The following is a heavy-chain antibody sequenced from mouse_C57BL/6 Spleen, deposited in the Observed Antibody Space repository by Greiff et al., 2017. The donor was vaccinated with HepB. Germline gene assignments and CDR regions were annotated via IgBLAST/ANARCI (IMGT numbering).Heavy chain of an antibody. CDR2: ISYDGSN. V-gene: IGHV3-6*01. CDR1: GYSITSGYY. J-gene: IGHJ4*01. CDR3: ARGGDGYYPYYAMDY. D-gene: IGHD2-3*01. Sequence: DVQLVESGPGLVKPSQSLSLTCSVTGYSITSGYYWNWIRQFPGNKLEWMGYISYDGSNNYNPSLKNRISITRDTSKNQFFLKLNSVTTEDTATYYCARGGDGYYPYYAMDYWGQGTSVTVSS.